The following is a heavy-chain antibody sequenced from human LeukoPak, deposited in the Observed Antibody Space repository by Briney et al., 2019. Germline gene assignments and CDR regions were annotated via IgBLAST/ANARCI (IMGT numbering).Heavy chain of an antibody. CDR3: ARADCSSSTCYLRRSWFDP. J-gene: IGHJ5*02. CDR2: ISTSSRYI. CDR1: GFTLSIYD. Sequence: GGSLRLSCAASGFTLSIYDMNWVRQAPGKGLEWVSSISTSSRYIYYKDSVRGRFTISRDDAKNSLYLEMNSLRAEHTAVYYCARADCSSSTCYLRRSWFDPWGQGTLVTVSS. D-gene: IGHD2-2*01. V-gene: IGHV3-21*01.